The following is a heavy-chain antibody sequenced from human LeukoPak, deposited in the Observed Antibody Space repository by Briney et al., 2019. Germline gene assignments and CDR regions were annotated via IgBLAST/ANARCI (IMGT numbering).Heavy chain of an antibody. D-gene: IGHD2-21*02. CDR3: ARVPNGGDEFDP. CDR2: MNPTSGNT. Sequence: ASVKVSCKASGYTFTSYDINWVRQAIGQGLEWMGWMNPTSGNTGYAQKFQGRVTMTRDTSIGTAYMELSSLRSEDSAVYYCARVPNGGDEFDPWGQGTLVTVSS. V-gene: IGHV1-8*02. CDR1: GYTFTSYD. J-gene: IGHJ5*02.